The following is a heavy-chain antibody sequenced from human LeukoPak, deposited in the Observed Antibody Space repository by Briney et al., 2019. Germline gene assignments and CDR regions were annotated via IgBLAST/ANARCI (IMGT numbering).Heavy chain of an antibody. V-gene: IGHV3-30*18. CDR2: ISRDGNNK. CDR1: GFDFSNYG. Sequence: GGSLRLSCAASGFDFSNYGIHWVRQAPGKRLEWVALISRDGNNKFYADSVKGRFAISRDNSQDTLYLQMNSLRVDDTAVYYCAKDPNGDYVGAFDSWGQGTMVTVS. D-gene: IGHD4-17*01. CDR3: AKDPNGDYVGAFDS. J-gene: IGHJ3*02.